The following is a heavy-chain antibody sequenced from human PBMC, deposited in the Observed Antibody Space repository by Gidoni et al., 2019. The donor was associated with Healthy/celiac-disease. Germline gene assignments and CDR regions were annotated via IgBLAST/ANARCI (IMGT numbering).Heavy chain of an antibody. Sequence: QVQLVESGGGVVQPGRSLRLSCAASGFTFSSYAMHWVRQAPGKGLECVAVISYDGSNKYYADSVKGRFTISRDNSKNTLYLQMNSLRAEDTAVYYCALGSGSNFDYWGQGTLVTVSS. CDR3: ALGSGSNFDY. J-gene: IGHJ4*02. CDR1: GFTFSSYA. V-gene: IGHV3-30-3*01. CDR2: ISYDGSNK. D-gene: IGHD2-15*01.